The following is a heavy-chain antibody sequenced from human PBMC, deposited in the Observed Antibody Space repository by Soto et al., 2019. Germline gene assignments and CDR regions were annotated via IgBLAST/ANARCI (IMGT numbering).Heavy chain of an antibody. Sequence: GGSLRLSCAASGFSFSSHGVHWVRQAPAKGLEWVAFISHDGSNDYYADSVKGRYTISRDNSKNTVYLQMNSLRVEDTAVYYCATDANEYLWEYYFDFWGQGTLVTVSS. J-gene: IGHJ4*02. D-gene: IGHD3-16*01. CDR3: ATDANEYLWEYYFDF. CDR1: GFSFSSHG. CDR2: ISHDGSND. V-gene: IGHV3-30*03.